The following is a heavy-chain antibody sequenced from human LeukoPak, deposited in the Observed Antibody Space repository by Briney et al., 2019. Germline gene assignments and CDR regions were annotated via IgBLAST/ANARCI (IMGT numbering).Heavy chain of an antibody. CDR3: ARDSDSSGWYWINWFDP. J-gene: IGHJ5*02. D-gene: IGHD6-19*01. Sequence: ASVKVSCKASGYTFTGYYMHWARQAPGQGLEWMGWINPNSGGTNYAQKFQGRVTMTRDTSISTAYMELSRLRSDDTAVYYCARDSDSSGWYWINWFDPWGQGTLVTVSS. CDR2: INPNSGGT. CDR1: GYTFTGYY. V-gene: IGHV1-2*02.